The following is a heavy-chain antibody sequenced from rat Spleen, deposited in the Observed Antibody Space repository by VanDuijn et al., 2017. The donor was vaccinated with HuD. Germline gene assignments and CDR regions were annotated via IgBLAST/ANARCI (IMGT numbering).Heavy chain of an antibody. V-gene: IGHV5-25*01. CDR1: GFTFSNYD. CDR3: ATTPGRPFAY. Sequence: EVQLVESGGGLVQPGGSLKLSCEASGFTFSNYDMAWVRQAPTKGLEWVASITPSGNITYYRDSVKGRFTISRDNAKTTLFLQMDSLRSEDTATYYCATTPGRPFAYWGQGTLVTVSS. D-gene: IGHD5-1*01. CDR2: ITPSGNIT. J-gene: IGHJ3*01.